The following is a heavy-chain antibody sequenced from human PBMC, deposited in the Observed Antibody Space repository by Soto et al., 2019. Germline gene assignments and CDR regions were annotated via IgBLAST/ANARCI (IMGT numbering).Heavy chain of an antibody. V-gene: IGHV1-24*01. D-gene: IGHD3-10*01. CDR2: FDPEDGET. CDR3: ATNTMVILIPQDYYYYGMDF. Sequence: ASVKVSCKVSGYTLTELSMHWVRQAPGKGLEWMGGFDPEDGETIYAQKFQGRVTMTEDTSTDTAYMELSSLRSEDTAVYYCATNTMVILIPQDYYYYGMDFWGPGVTVTVSS. J-gene: IGHJ6*02. CDR1: GYTLTELS.